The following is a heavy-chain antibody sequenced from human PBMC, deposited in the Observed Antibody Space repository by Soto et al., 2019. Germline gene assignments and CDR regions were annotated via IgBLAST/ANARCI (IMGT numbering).Heavy chain of an antibody. Sequence: SETLSLTCTVSCGSISSYYWSWIRQPPGKGLEWIGYIYYSGSTNYNPSLKSRVTISVDTSKNQFSLKLSSVTAADTAVYYCARDRIAAAGMRYYYYYGMDVWGQGTTVTVSS. CDR2: IYYSGST. D-gene: IGHD6-13*01. CDR1: CGSISSYY. CDR3: ARDRIAAAGMRYYYYYGMDV. V-gene: IGHV4-59*01. J-gene: IGHJ6*02.